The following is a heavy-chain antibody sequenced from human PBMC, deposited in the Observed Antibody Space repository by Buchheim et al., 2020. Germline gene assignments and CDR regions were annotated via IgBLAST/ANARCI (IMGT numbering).Heavy chain of an antibody. Sequence: QVQLVESGGGVVQPGRSLRLSCAASGFTFSSYGMHWVRQAPGKGLEWVAVISYDGSNKYYADSVKGRFTISRDNSKNTLYLQMNSLRAEDTAVYYCAKGISVRRSINQLAYGMDVWGRGTT. CDR1: GFTFSSYG. D-gene: IGHD2-2*01. J-gene: IGHJ6*02. V-gene: IGHV3-30*18. CDR2: ISYDGSNK. CDR3: AKGISVRRSINQLAYGMDV.